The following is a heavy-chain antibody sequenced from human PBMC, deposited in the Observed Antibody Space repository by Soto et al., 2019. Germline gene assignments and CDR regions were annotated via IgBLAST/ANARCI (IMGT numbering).Heavy chain of an antibody. J-gene: IGHJ4*02. CDR3: ARGYGDYEE. V-gene: IGHV4-4*02. CDR1: GGSIRTDTW. CDR2: VYNSGNT. Sequence: QVQLQESGPRLVKPSGTLSLTCSVSGGSIRTDTWWSWVRQTPRKGLEWIGEVYNSGNTAYNPSLKGRANISVDRSKNRFSLNVNSVTAADTAVYYCARGYGDYEEWGQGTLVTVS. D-gene: IGHD4-17*01.